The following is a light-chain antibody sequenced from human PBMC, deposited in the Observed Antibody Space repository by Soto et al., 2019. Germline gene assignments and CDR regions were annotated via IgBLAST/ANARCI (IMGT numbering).Light chain of an antibody. V-gene: IGLV2-8*01. CDR1: SSDVGAYNY. J-gene: IGLJ1*01. CDR3: SSYGGPNNSTYV. CDR2: EVN. Sequence: QSALTQPPSASGSPGQSVTISCTGTSSDVGAYNYVSWYQQHPGKAPKLMISEVNNRPSGVPDRFSGSKSGNTATLTVSGLRPEAEADYYCSSYGGPNNSTYVFGAGTKLTVL.